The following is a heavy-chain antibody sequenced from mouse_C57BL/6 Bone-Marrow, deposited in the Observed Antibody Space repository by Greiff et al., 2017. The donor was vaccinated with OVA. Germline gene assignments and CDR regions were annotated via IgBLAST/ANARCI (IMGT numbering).Heavy chain of an antibody. CDR3: AIDFYYYGSSYWYFDV. D-gene: IGHD1-1*01. CDR2: IDPSDSET. J-gene: IGHJ1*03. Sequence: QVQLKQPGAELVRPGSSVKLSCKASGYTFTSYWMHWVKQRPIQGLEWIGNIDPSDSETHYNQKFKDKATLTVDKSSSTAYMQLSSLTSEDSAVYYCAIDFYYYGSSYWYFDVWGTGTTVTVSS. CDR1: GYTFTSYW. V-gene: IGHV1-52*01.